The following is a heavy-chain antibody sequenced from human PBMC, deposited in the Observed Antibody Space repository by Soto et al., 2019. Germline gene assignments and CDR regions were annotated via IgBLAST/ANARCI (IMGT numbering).Heavy chain of an antibody. CDR3: AKGGGMLHGGTRVYLFNALDV. CDR2: INPNSGDT. V-gene: IGHV1-2*02. J-gene: IGHJ6*02. Sequence: ASVKVSCKASGYTFTGYYVHWVRQAPGQGLEWMGWINPNSGDTYLAQRFQGRVTMNRDTSIGTAYMELRGLTSDDTAEYYCAKGGGMLHGGTRVYLFNALDVWGQGTTVTVSS. CDR1: GYTFTGYY. D-gene: IGHD2-8*01.